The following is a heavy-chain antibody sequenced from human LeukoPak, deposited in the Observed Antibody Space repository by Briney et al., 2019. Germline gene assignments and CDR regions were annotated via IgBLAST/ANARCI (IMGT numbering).Heavy chain of an antibody. D-gene: IGHD3-9*01. CDR3: ARGTLNYDILNYMDV. V-gene: IGHV3-21*01. Sequence: GGSLRLSCAASGFTFSSYWMSWVRQAPGKGLEWVSSISSSSTYIYYADSVKGRFTISRDNAKNSLYLQMNSLRAEDSAVYYCARGTLNYDILNYMDVWGKGTTVTVSS. J-gene: IGHJ6*03. CDR1: GFTFSSYW. CDR2: ISSSSTYI.